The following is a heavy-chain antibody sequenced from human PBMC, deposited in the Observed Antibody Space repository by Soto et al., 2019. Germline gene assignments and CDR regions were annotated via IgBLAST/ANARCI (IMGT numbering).Heavy chain of an antibody. Sequence: QVQLQESGPGLVKPSQTLSLTCTVSGGSISSGGYYWSWIRQHPGKGLEWIGYIYYSGSTYYNPSLKSRVTRSVDTSKNQFSLKLSSVTAADTAVYYCARDPGSCYDSSGYYYTGAFDIWGQGTMVTVSS. CDR2: IYYSGST. J-gene: IGHJ3*02. CDR3: ARDPGSCYDSSGYYYTGAFDI. CDR1: GGSISSGGYY. V-gene: IGHV4-31*03. D-gene: IGHD3-22*01.